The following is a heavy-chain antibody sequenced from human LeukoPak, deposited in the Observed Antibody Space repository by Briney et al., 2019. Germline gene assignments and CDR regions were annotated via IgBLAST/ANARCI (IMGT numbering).Heavy chain of an antibody. CDR1: GFTFSSYA. J-gene: IGHJ4*02. D-gene: IGHD5-12*01. CDR2: ISGSGGST. V-gene: IGHV3-23*01. Sequence: GGSLRLSCAASGFTFSSYAMSWVRQAPGKGLEWVSAISGSGGSTYYADSAKGRFTISRDNSKNTLYLQMNSLRAEDTAVYYCATFIQNHAHIVATDYWGQGTLVTVSA. CDR3: ATFIQNHAHIVATDY.